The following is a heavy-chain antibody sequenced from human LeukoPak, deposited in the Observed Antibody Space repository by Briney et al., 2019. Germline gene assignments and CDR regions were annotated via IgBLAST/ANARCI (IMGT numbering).Heavy chain of an antibody. D-gene: IGHD5-12*01. Sequence: SETLSLTCTVSGGSISSYYWSWIRQPPGKGLEWIGYIYYSGSTNYNPSLKSRVTISVDTSKNQFSLKLSSVTAADTAVYYCARGLRGYSGYSPYFDYWGQGTLVTVSS. J-gene: IGHJ4*02. V-gene: IGHV4-59*01. CDR2: IYYSGST. CDR1: GGSISSYY. CDR3: ARGLRGYSGYSPYFDY.